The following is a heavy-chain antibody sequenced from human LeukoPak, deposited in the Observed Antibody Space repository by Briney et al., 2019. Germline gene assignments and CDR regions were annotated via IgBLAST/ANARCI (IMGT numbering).Heavy chain of an antibody. J-gene: IGHJ6*02. D-gene: IGHD3-22*01. V-gene: IGHV3-9*01. Sequence: QTGGSLRLSCAASGFTFDDYAMHWVRQIPGKGLEWVSGINWNSDKIAYADSVKGRFTISRDNSKNTLYLQMNSLRAEDTAVYYCAKVGWLFAYYYGMDVWGQGTTVTVSS. CDR1: GFTFDDYA. CDR2: INWNSDKI. CDR3: AKVGWLFAYYYGMDV.